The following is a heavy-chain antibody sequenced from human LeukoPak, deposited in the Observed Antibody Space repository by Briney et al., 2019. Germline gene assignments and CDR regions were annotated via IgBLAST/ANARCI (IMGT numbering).Heavy chain of an antibody. CDR3: ARDLQLWSTADY. D-gene: IGHD5-18*01. CDR1: GYTFTSYG. CDR2: ISAYNGNT. J-gene: IGHJ4*02. Sequence: ASVKVSCKASGYTFTSYGISWVRQAPGQGLEWMGWISAYNGNTNYAQKLQGRVTMTTDTSTSTAYMELRGLRSDDTAVYYCARDLQLWSTADYWGQGTLVTVSS. V-gene: IGHV1-18*01.